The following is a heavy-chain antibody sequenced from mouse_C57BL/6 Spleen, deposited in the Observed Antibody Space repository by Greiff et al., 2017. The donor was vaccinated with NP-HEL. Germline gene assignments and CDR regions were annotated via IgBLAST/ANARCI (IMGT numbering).Heavy chain of an antibody. Sequence: EVQLQESGPGLVKPSQTVFLTCTVTGISITTGNYRWSWIRQFPGNKLEWIGYIYYSGTIPYNPSLTSRTTITRDTPKHQFFLEMNSLTAEDTATYYCARDSLYYAMDYWGQGTSVTVSS. V-gene: IGHV3-5*01. CDR1: GISITTGNYR. CDR2: IYYSGTI. J-gene: IGHJ4*01. CDR3: ARDSLYYAMDY.